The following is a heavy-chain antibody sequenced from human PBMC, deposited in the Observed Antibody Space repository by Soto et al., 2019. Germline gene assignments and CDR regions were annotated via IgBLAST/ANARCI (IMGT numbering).Heavy chain of an antibody. CDR2: ISTSSASI. CDR3: ARWRGYDILTGYPGSYFDY. J-gene: IGHJ4*02. Sequence: EVQLVESGGGLVKPGGSLRLSCAASGFTFSSYDMNWVRQAAGKGLEWVSSISTSSASIRYADSVKGRFTISRDNTKNSLYLQINSLRAEDTAVYYCARWRGYDILTGYPGSYFDYWGQGTLVTVSS. V-gene: IGHV3-21*02. D-gene: IGHD3-9*01. CDR1: GFTFSSYD.